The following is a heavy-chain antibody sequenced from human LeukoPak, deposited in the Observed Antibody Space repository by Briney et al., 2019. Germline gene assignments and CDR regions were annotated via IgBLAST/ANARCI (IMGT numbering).Heavy chain of an antibody. J-gene: IGHJ6*03. D-gene: IGHD2-2*01. CDR1: GYNFKGYY. CDR3: ARDPRYCSSTSCYAVYYYYYMDV. Sequence: ASVKVSCKASGYNFKGYYMHWVRQAPGQGLEWMGWISAYNGNTNYAQKLQGRVTMTTDTSTSTAYMELRSLRSDDTAVYYCARDPRYCSSTSCYAVYYYYYMDVWGKGTTVTVSS. CDR2: ISAYNGNT. V-gene: IGHV1-18*04.